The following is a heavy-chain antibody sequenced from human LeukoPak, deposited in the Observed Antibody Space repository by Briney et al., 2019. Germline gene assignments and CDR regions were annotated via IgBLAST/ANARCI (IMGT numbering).Heavy chain of an antibody. V-gene: IGHV3-48*02. Sequence: PGGSLRLSCAASGFSFSRYEMNWVRQAPGKGLEWVSYITSSGSTIYYADSVKGRFTISRDNAKNSLYLQMNSLRDEDTAVYYCARDGMVRGVIIWDAFDIWGQGTMVTVSS. CDR2: ITSSGSTI. CDR1: GFSFSRYE. D-gene: IGHD3-10*01. J-gene: IGHJ3*02. CDR3: ARDGMVRGVIIWDAFDI.